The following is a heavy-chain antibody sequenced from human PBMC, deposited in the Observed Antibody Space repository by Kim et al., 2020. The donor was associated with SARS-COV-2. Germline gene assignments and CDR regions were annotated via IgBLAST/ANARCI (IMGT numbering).Heavy chain of an antibody. J-gene: IGHJ4*01. D-gene: IGHD6-13*01. V-gene: IGHV3-33*01. CDR1: GFTFSSFG. CDR3: ARDVFSMGSSWHNGDY. CDR2: IWYDGTNK. Sequence: GGSLRLSCAASGFTFSSFGMHWVRQAPGTGLEWVAAIWYDGTNKYYADSVKGRFTISRDNSKNTLYLQMNSLRAEDTAVYYCARDVFSMGSSWHNGDYWG.